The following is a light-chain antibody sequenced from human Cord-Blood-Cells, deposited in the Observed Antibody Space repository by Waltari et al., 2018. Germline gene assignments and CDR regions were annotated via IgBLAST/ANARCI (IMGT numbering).Light chain of an antibody. CDR3: CSYAGSSTFFYV. Sequence: QSALTQPASVSGSPGQSITISCTGTSRDVGSYNLVSWYQQHPGKAPNLMIYEVSKRPSGVSNRFSGAKSGNTASLTISGLQAEDEADYYCCSYAGSSTFFYVFGTGTKVTVL. CDR1: SRDVGSYNL. V-gene: IGLV2-23*02. J-gene: IGLJ1*01. CDR2: EVS.